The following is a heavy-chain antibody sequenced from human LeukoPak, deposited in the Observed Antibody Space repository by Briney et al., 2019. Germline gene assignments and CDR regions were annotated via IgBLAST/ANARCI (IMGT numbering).Heavy chain of an antibody. CDR3: ARENYGGNSRWFDP. CDR2: ISAYNGNT. J-gene: IGHJ5*02. Sequence: ASVKVSCKASGYIFTSYGISWVRQAPGQGFEWMGWISAYNGNTNYAQKLQGRVTMTTDTSTSTAYMELRSLRSDDTAVYYCARENYGGNSRWFDPWGQGTLVTVSS. V-gene: IGHV1-18*01. CDR1: GYIFTSYG. D-gene: IGHD4-23*01.